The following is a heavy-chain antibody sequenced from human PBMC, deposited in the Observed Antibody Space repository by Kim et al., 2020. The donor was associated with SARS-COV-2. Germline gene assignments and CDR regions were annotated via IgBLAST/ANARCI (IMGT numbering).Heavy chain of an antibody. CDR3: ARAYYYGSGSYSN. CDR1: GGSISSGGYY. J-gene: IGHJ4*02. CDR2: IYYSGST. D-gene: IGHD3-10*01. Sequence: TLSLTCTVSGGSISSGGYYWSWIRQHPGKGLEWIGYIYYSGSTYYNPSLKSRVTISVDTSKNQFSLKLSSVTAADTAAYYCARAYYYGSGSYSNWGQGTLVTVSS. V-gene: IGHV4-31*03.